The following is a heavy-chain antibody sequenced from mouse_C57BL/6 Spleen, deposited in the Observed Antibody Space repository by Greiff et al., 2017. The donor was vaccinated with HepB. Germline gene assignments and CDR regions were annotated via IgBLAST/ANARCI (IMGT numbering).Heavy chain of an antibody. V-gene: IGHV5-2*03. CDR1: EYEFPSHD. Sequence: DVKLVESGGGLVQPGESLKLSCESNEYEFPSHDMSWVRKTPEKRLELVAAINSDGGSTYYPDTMERRFIISRDNTKKTLYLQMSSLRSEDTALYYCARRRGYDGGMDYWGQGTSVTVSS. J-gene: IGHJ4*01. CDR3: ARRRGYDGGMDY. D-gene: IGHD2-2*01. CDR2: INSDGGST.